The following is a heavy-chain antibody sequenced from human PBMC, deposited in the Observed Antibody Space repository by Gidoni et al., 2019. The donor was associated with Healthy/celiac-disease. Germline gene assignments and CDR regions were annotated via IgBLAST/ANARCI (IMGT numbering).Heavy chain of an antibody. CDR3: ARGRSSTYFDY. CDR1: GFTFSRYS. V-gene: IGHV3-21*01. CDR2: ISSSSSYI. J-gene: IGHJ4*02. Sequence: EVQLVESGGGLVKPGGSLRLSCAASGFTFSRYSMNWVRQVPGKGRLWVSSISSSSSYIYYADSVKVRFTISRENAKNSLYLQMISLRAEDTAVYYCARGRSSTYFDYWGQGTLVTVSS.